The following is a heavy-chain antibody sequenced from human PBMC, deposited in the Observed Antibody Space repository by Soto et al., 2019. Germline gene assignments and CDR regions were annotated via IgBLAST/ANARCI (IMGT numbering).Heavy chain of an antibody. D-gene: IGHD2-2*01. CDR1: GYSFTAYW. V-gene: IGHV5-10-1*01. Sequence: RGESLKISCQASGYSFTAYWITWVRQMPGKGLEWMATIDPSDSYVDYSPSFRGHVTFSVDRSITTVYLQWNSLKASDSAMYFCTRRASSSFYHFDFWAREPWSPSPQ. J-gene: IGHJ4*02. CDR3: TRRASSSFYHFDF. CDR2: IDPSDSYV.